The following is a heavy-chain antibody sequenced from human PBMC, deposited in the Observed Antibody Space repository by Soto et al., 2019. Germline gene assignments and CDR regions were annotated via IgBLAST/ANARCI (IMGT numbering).Heavy chain of an antibody. CDR2: INPSSGGT. CDR3: ATVGQPHYYYGMDV. J-gene: IGHJ6*02. D-gene: IGHD3-16*01. CDR1: GYTFTGFY. Sequence: QVQLVQSGAEVKKPGASVKVSCKASGYTFTGFYIHWVRQAPGQGLEWLGWINPSSGGTNYAQKFQGRVTMTRDTSISTAYMELSRLRSDDTAVYFCATVGQPHYYYGMDVWGQGTTVTVSS. V-gene: IGHV1-2*02.